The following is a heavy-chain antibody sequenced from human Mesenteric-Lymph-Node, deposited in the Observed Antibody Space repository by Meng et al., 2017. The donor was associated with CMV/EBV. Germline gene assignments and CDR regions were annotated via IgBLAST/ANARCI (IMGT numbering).Heavy chain of an antibody. D-gene: IGHD3-16*02. CDR2: IYHSGST. CDR3: ARGRGWGVRYTSPFDP. V-gene: IGHV4-4*02. Sequence: SGGSSSSSNWWSWVRQPPGKGLEWIGEIYHSGSTNYNPSLKSRVTISVDKSKNQFSLKLSSVTAADTAVYYCARGRGWGVRYTSPFDPWGQGTLVTVSS. CDR1: GGSSSSSNW. J-gene: IGHJ5*02.